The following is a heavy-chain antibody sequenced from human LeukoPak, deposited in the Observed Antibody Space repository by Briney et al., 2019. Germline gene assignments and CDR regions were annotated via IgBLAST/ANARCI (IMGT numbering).Heavy chain of an antibody. CDR1: GGTFSSYA. V-gene: IGHV1-69*01. CDR2: IIPIFGTA. D-gene: IGHD3-22*01. J-gene: IGHJ6*02. Sequence: ASVKVSCKASGGTFSSYAISWVRQAPGQGLEWMGGIIPIFGTANYAQKFQGRVTITADESTSTPYMELSSLRSEDTAVYYCAREVPYDSSGYYFRSPGYYGMDVWGQGTTVTVSS. CDR3: AREVPYDSSGYYFRSPGYYGMDV.